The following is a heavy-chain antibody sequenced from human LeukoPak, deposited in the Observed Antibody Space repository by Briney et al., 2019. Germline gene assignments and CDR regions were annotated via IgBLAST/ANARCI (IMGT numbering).Heavy chain of an antibody. V-gene: IGHV3-73*01. CDR3: MARGDSYGLFDY. J-gene: IGHJ4*01. CDR2: IRSKANTYAA. CDR1: GFTFSDSA. Sequence: GGSLRLSCTASGFTFSDSAMHWVRQASGTGLEWVARIRSKANTYAASYAASVKGRFTISRDDSKNTASLQMNSLKTEDTAVYYCMARGDSYGLFDYWGHGTLVTVSS. D-gene: IGHD5-18*01.